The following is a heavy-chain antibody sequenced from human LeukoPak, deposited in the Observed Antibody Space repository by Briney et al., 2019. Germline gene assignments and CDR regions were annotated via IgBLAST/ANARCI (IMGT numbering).Heavy chain of an antibody. V-gene: IGHV4-39*01. Sequence: TSETLSLTCTVSGGSISSSSYYWGWIRQPPGKGLEWFGRIYYSGSTYYNPSLKSRVTISVDTSKNQFSLKLSSVTAADTAVYYCARRRTTHYYYYYMDVWGKGTTVTVSS. J-gene: IGHJ6*03. CDR2: IYYSGST. CDR1: GGSISSSSYY. CDR3: ARRRTTHYYYYYMDV. D-gene: IGHD4-17*01.